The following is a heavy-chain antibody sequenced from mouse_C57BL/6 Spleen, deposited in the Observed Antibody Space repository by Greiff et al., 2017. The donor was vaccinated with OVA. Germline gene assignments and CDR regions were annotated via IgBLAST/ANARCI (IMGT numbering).Heavy chain of an antibody. CDR1: GYTFTDYE. Sequence: QVLLQQSGAELVRPGASVTLSCKASGYTFTDYEMHWVKQTPVHGLEWIGAIDPETGGTAYNQKFKGKAILTADKSSSTAYMELRSLTSEDSAVYYCTRGGRFLFAYWGQGTLVTVSA. CDR2: IDPETGGT. CDR3: TRGGRFLFAY. J-gene: IGHJ3*01. V-gene: IGHV1-15*01.